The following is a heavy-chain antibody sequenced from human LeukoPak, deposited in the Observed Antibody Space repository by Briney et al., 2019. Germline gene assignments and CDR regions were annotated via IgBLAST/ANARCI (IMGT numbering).Heavy chain of an antibody. V-gene: IGHV3-7*03. CDR1: GFTFSSYW. D-gene: IGHD3-3*01. CDR2: IKQDGSEK. CDR3: ARDQYYDFWSGYYTPLFGY. Sequence: GVSLRLSCAASGFTFSSYWMSWVRQAPGKGLEWVANIKQDGSEKYYVDSVKGRFTISRDNAKNSLYLQMNSLRAEGTAVYYCARDQYYDFWSGYYTPLFGYWGQGTLVTVSS. J-gene: IGHJ4*02.